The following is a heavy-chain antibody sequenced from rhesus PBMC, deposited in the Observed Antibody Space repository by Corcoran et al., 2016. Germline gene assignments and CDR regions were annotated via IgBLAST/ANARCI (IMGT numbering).Heavy chain of an antibody. CDR2: LSGWGGGP. D-gene: IGHD2-39*02. Sequence: QVQLQESGPGLVKPSETLSLTCAVSGGSVSSNYWSWIRQSPGKGLEGVGRLSGWGGGPAYTPAPKGRVTLSTEPSKIHFPLRLPSGPAADPALYSCATLVGSPGSLVVWGRGVLVPVSS. CDR3: ATLVGSPGSLVV. CDR1: GGSVSSNY. J-gene: IGHJ5-2*02. V-gene: IGHV4-173*01.